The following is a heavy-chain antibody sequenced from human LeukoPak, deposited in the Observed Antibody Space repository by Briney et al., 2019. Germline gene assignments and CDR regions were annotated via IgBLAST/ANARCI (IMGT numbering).Heavy chain of an antibody. CDR2: ISAFNGNT. V-gene: IGHV1-18*01. CDR1: GYTFTSYG. D-gene: IGHD2-2*01. Sequence: ASVKVSCKASGYTFTSYGISWVRPAPGQGLEWMGWISAFNGNTNYAQKLHRRITVTTDTSTSTAYMELRSLRSDDTAVYYCARDRGKYCSGTSCLAHYWGQGTLVTVSS. CDR3: ARDRGKYCSGTSCLAHY. J-gene: IGHJ4*02.